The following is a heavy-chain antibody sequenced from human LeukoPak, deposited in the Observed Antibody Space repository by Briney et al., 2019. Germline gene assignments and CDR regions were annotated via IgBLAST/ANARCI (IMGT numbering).Heavy chain of an antibody. CDR3: ASVRRLAQGSGAPLDY. D-gene: IGHD3-10*01. CDR1: GGSISSNSYF. Sequence: SETLSLTCTVSGGSISSNSYFWGWIRQPPGKGLEWIGITYYTGSTNYNPSLKSRVTISVDTSKNQFSLRLSSVTAADTAVYFCASVRRLAQGSGAPLDYWGQGTLLTVSS. J-gene: IGHJ4*02. V-gene: IGHV4-39*01. CDR2: TYYTGST.